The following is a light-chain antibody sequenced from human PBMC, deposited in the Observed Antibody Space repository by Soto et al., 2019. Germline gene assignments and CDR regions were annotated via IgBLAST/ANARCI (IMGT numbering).Light chain of an antibody. CDR2: DAS. Sequence: DIQTTQSPSTLSASVGDRVTITCRASQSISSWLAWYQQKPGKAPKLLIYDASSLESGVPSRFSGSGSGTEFTLTISSLQDDDFATYYCQQYNSYSFGGGTKVEIK. CDR3: QQYNSYS. V-gene: IGKV1-5*01. J-gene: IGKJ4*01. CDR1: QSISSW.